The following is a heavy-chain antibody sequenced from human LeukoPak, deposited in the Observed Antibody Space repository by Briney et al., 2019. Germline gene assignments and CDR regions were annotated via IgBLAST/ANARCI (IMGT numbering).Heavy chain of an antibody. V-gene: IGHV3-23*01. D-gene: IGHD4-23*01. Sequence: PGGSLRLSCAASGFTFSSYAMSWVRQAPGKGLEWVSAISGGSTYYADSVKGRFTISRDNSKSTLYLQMNSLRAEDTAVYYCARGTTVVTHGFNYWGQGTLVTVSS. J-gene: IGHJ4*02. CDR3: ARGTTVVTHGFNY. CDR1: GFTFSSYA. CDR2: ISGGST.